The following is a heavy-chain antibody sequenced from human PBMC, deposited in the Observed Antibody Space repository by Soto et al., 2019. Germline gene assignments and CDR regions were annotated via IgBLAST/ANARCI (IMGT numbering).Heavy chain of an antibody. D-gene: IGHD5-12*01. CDR3: ARVSGYYLPHY. V-gene: IGHV1-3*05. Sequence: QVQLVQSGAEEKKPGASVKVSCKASGYTFTNYAMHWVRQAPGQRLEWMGWINAGNGNTKYSQKFQGRVTITRDTSASTADMELSRLRSEDTAVYYCARVSGYYLPHYWGQGTLVTVSS. CDR2: INAGNGNT. J-gene: IGHJ4*02. CDR1: GYTFTNYA.